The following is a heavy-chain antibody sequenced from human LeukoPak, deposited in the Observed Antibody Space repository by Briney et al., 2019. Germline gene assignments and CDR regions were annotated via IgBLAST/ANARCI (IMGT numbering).Heavy chain of an antibody. D-gene: IGHD3-3*01. CDR2: INPSGGGT. Sequence: ASVKVSCKTSGYNFSNYFMHWVRQAPGQGLEWMGIINPSGGGTTYAQKFQGRVTMTRDTSTSTVYMELSSLRFEDTAVFYCARGTGFGVGYYQYFYMDVWGKGTTVTVSS. CDR1: GYNFSNYF. J-gene: IGHJ6*03. CDR3: ARGTGFGVGYYQYFYMDV. V-gene: IGHV1-46*03.